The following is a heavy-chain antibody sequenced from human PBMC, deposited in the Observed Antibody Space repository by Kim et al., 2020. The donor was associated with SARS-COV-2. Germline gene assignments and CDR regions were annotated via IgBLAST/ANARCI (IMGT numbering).Heavy chain of an antibody. Sequence: SVKVSCKASGGTFSSYTISWVRQAPGQGLEWMGRIIPILGIANYAQKFQGRVTITADKSTSTAYMELSSLRSEDTAVYYCARDGDAGYSSSWPDEYYYYGMDVWGQGTTVTVSS. V-gene: IGHV1-69*04. CDR3: ARDGDAGYSSSWPDEYYYYGMDV. D-gene: IGHD6-13*01. CDR2: IIPILGIA. CDR1: GGTFSSYT. J-gene: IGHJ6*02.